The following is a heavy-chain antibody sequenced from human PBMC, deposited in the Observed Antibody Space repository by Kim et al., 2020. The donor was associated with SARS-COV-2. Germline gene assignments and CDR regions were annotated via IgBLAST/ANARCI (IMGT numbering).Heavy chain of an antibody. Sequence: SETLSLTCTVSGGSVTTGSYYWSWIRQPPGMGLEWIGSFYHSRRIHYNPSLESPVTISADTSKNQFSLKLSAMTAADTAVFYCARGTAVAGEYYFDYWGQGTLVTASS. D-gene: IGHD3-16*01. V-gene: IGHV4-61*01. CDR3: ARGTAVAGEYYFDY. J-gene: IGHJ4*02. CDR2: FYHSRRI. CDR1: GGSVTTGSYY.